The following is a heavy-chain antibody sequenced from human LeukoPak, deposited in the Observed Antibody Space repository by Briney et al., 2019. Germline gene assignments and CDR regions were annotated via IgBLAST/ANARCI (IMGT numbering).Heavy chain of an antibody. D-gene: IGHD3-22*01. J-gene: IGHJ4*02. V-gene: IGHV3-23*01. CDR1: GFTFRNYA. CDR3: AKEFDSSGFFDC. Sequence: PGGSLRLSCAASGFTFRNYAMSWVRQAPGKGLEWVSAVSSSGGGTYFAASVKGRFTISRDNSKNTLYLQMNGLRAEDTAVYYCAKEFDSSGFFDCWGQGTLVTVSS. CDR2: VSSSGGGT.